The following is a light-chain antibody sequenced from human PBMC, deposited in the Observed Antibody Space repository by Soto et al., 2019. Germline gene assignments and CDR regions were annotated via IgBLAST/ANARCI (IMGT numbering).Light chain of an antibody. V-gene: IGKV3-15*01. CDR3: PHYNKWPIP. Sequence: EIVMTQSPATLSVYPGESATLSCSASQSVSSDLAWYQQKPGQAPRLLIYYTSTRATGFPARFSGGGSGTEFTLTISSLQSEDSAFYYCPHYNKWPIPFGQGT. CDR2: YTS. CDR1: QSVSSD. J-gene: IGKJ5*01.